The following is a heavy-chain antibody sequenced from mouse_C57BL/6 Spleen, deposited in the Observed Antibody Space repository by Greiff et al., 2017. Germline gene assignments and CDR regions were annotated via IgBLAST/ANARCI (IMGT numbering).Heavy chain of an antibody. Sequence: VQLKESGPGLVKPSQSLSLTCSVTGYSITSGYYWNWIRQFPGNNLEWMGYISYDGSNNYNPALKNRISITRDTSKNQFFLTLNSVTTEDTATYYCARSYYYGFDYWGQGTTLTVSS. CDR2: ISYDGSN. J-gene: IGHJ2*01. CDR1: GYSITSGYY. D-gene: IGHD1-1*01. V-gene: IGHV3-6*01. CDR3: ARSYYYGFDY.